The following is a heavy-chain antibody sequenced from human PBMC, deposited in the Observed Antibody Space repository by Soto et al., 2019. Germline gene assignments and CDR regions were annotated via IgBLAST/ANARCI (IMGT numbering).Heavy chain of an antibody. D-gene: IGHD6-6*01. J-gene: IGHJ4*02. V-gene: IGHV4-39*07. CDR2: IYYSGST. CDR1: GGSISSSSYY. Sequence: SETLSLTCTVSGGSISSSSYYWGWIRQPPGKGLEWIGSIYYSGSTYYNPSLKSRVTISVDTSKNQFSLKLSSVTAADTAVYYCARGIRSSSSYYFDYWGQGTLVTVSS. CDR3: ARGIRSSSSYYFDY.